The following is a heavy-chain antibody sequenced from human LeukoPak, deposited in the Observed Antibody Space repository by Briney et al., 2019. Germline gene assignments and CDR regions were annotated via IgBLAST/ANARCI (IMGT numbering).Heavy chain of an antibody. CDR1: GYTFTSYY. CDR3: ARHPPSDTFDI. J-gene: IGHJ3*02. V-gene: IGHV1-2*02. CDR2: INPNSGGT. Sequence: ASVKVSCKASGYTFTSYYMHWVRQAPGQGLEWMGWINPNSGGTNYAQEFRGRVTMTRDTSISTAYMELSGLRSDDTAVYYCARHPPSDTFDIWGQGTMVTVSS.